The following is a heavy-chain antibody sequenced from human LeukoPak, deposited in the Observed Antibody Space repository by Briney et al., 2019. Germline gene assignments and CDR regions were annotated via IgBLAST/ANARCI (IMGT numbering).Heavy chain of an antibody. CDR3: AKAIGAGRFYYYGMDV. CDR2: ISYDGSNK. Sequence: GESLRLSCAASGFTFTSNGMHWVRQAPGKGLEWVAAISYDGSNKYYVDSVKGRFTISRGNSKNTLYLQMNSLRAEDTAVYYCAKAIGAGRFYYYGMDVWGQGTTVTVSS. D-gene: IGHD3-10*01. V-gene: IGHV3-30*18. J-gene: IGHJ6*02. CDR1: GFTFTSNG.